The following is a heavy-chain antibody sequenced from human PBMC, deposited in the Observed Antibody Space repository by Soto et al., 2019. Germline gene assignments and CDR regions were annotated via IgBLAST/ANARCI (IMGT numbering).Heavy chain of an antibody. Sequence: GGSLRLSCADPGFTFNDRYMDWVRQTPGKGLEWVGHIKNRANSYITDYAASVRGRFTISRDDSKNSLYLQMNSLTTDDTAVYYCASLRYLTRPGFWGQGSRVTVSS. CDR1: GFTFNDRY. CDR2: IKNRANSYIT. CDR3: ASLRYLTRPGF. D-gene: IGHD2-2*01. V-gene: IGHV3-72*01. J-gene: IGHJ4*02.